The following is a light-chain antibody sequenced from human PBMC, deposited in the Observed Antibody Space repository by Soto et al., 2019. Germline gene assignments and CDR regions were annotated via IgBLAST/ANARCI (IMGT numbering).Light chain of an antibody. CDR1: QSVSSN. V-gene: IGKV3-15*01. CDR2: GAS. J-gene: IGKJ5*01. Sequence: NVTAQSPATLSVYPGERATLSCRASQSVSSNLAWYQQKPGQAPRLLIYGASTRATGIPARFSGSGSGTEFTLTISSLQAADFAVYHCQHYNNWPITFAQGTLLEI. CDR3: QHYNNWPIT.